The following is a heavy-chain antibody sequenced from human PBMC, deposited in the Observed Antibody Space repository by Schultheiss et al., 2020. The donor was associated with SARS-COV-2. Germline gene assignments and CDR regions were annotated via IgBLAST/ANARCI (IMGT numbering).Heavy chain of an antibody. Sequence: GGSLRLSCAASGFTFSGSAMHWVRQASGKGLEWVGRIKSKTDGGTTDYAAPVKGRFTISRDDSKNTLYLQMNSLKTEDTAVYYCTTLGSSGYYDYWGQGTLVTVSS. CDR1: GFTFSGSA. V-gene: IGHV3-15*01. J-gene: IGHJ4*02. D-gene: IGHD3-22*01. CDR2: IKSKTDGGTT. CDR3: TTLGSSGYYDY.